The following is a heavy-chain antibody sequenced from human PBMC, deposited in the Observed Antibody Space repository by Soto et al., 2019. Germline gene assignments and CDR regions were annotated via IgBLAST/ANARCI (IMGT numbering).Heavy chain of an antibody. CDR2: IWYDGSNK. J-gene: IGHJ4*02. V-gene: IGHV3-33*01. Sequence: GGSLRLSCAASGFTFSSYGMHWVRQAPGKGLEWVAVIWYDGSNKYYADSVKGRFTISRDKSKNTLYLQMNSLRAEDTAVYYCARDQVVGATYFDYWGQGTLVTVSS. CDR1: GFTFSSYG. D-gene: IGHD1-26*01. CDR3: ARDQVVGATYFDY.